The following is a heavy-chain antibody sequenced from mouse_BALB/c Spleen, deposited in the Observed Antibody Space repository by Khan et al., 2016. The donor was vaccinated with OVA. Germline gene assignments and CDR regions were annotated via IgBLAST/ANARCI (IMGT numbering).Heavy chain of an antibody. CDR1: GFSLTGYG. CDR2: IWGDGST. Sequence: QVQLKESGPGLVAPSQSLSITCTVSGFSLTGYGVNWVRQPPGKGLEWLGMIWGDGSTDYNSALKSRLSISKDKSKSQVFLKMNSLQTDYTARYYCARAYYGNYREAMDYWGQGTSVTVSS. V-gene: IGHV2-6-7*01. J-gene: IGHJ4*01. CDR3: ARAYYGNYREAMDY. D-gene: IGHD2-10*01.